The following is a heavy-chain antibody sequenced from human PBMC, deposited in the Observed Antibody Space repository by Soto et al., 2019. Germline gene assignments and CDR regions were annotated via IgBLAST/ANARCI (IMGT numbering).Heavy chain of an antibody. J-gene: IGHJ4*02. Sequence: GGSLSLSFPASGFTFSNAWRSWVRRAPGRGREWVGLIKSKTDGGTTDYAAPLKGRFTISRDDSKNTQYLQMNSLKTEDTAVYYCTTDFGEPEITFGGVIVISRPSFDYWGQGTLVTVSS. CDR2: IKSKTDGGTT. D-gene: IGHD3-16*02. CDR3: TTDFGEPEITFGGVIVISRPSFDY. CDR1: GFTFSNAW. V-gene: IGHV3-15*01.